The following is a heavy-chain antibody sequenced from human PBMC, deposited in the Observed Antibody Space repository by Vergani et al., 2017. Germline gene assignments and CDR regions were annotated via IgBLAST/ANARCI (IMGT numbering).Heavy chain of an antibody. J-gene: IGHJ4*02. CDR3: AKDRANSGAYPIDF. Sequence: QLQLQESGSGLVKPSQTLSLNCAASGGSISSGAFSWGWIRQPPGRGLQWIGHIFQSGSPDYNASLKSRVNISLDKSKNHFSLSLSSVTAADTALYYCAKDRANSGAYPIDFWGPGTLVTVSS. D-gene: IGHD1-26*01. CDR1: GGSISSGAFS. CDR2: IFQSGSP. V-gene: IGHV4-30-2*01.